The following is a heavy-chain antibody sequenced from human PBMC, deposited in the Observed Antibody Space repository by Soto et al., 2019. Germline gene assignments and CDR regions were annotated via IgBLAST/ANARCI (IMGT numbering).Heavy chain of an antibody. CDR2: ISSSGSHM. CDR1: GFTFSSYE. CDR3: ARLYSGSHADFDY. V-gene: IGHV3-48*03. Sequence: PGGSLRLSCAASGFTFSSYEMNWVRQAPGKGLEWVSYISSSGSHMYYADSVKGRFTISRDNAKNSLYLQMNSLRAEDTAVYYCARLYSGSHADFDYWGQGTLVTVSS. D-gene: IGHD1-26*01. J-gene: IGHJ4*02.